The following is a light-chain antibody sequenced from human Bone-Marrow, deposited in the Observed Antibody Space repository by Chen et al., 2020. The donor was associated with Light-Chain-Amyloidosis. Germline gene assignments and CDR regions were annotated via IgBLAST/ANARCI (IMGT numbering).Light chain of an antibody. CDR3: QVWDRSSDRPV. V-gene: IGLV3-21*02. CDR2: DDS. CDR1: NIGSTS. J-gene: IGLJ3*02. Sequence: SYVLTQPSSVSVAPGQTATIACGGNNIGSTSVHWYQQTPGQAPLLVVYDDSDRPSGIPERLSGSNSGNTATLGISRVEAGDEADYYCQVWDRSSDRPVFGGGTKLTVL.